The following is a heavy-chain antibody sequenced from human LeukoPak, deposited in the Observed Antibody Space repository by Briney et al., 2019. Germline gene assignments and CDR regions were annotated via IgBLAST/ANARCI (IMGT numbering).Heavy chain of an antibody. D-gene: IGHD5-12*01. J-gene: IGHJ6*03. CDR1: GYTFTSYD. Sequence: ASVKVSCKASGYTFTSYDINWVRQATGQGLEWMGWMNPNSGNTGYAQKFQGRVTMTRNTSISTAYMELSSLRSKDTAVYYCARVATIFRYYYYYMDVWGKGTTVTISS. V-gene: IGHV1-8*01. CDR2: MNPNSGNT. CDR3: ARVATIFRYYYYYMDV.